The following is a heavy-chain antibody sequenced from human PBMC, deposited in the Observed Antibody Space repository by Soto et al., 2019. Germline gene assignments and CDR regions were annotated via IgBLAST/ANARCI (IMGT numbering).Heavy chain of an antibody. D-gene: IGHD2-15*01. CDR1: GFTFSSYA. CDR3: ARAGCDGGSCYTLVGLRYGMDV. Sequence: GGSLRLSCAASGFTFSSYAMYWVRQAPGKGLEWVAVISYDENNKYYADSVKGRFTISRDNSKNTLYLQMNSLRAEDTAVYYCARAGCDGGSCYTLVGLRYGMDVWGQGTTVTVSS. CDR2: ISYDENNK. V-gene: IGHV3-30-3*01. J-gene: IGHJ6*02.